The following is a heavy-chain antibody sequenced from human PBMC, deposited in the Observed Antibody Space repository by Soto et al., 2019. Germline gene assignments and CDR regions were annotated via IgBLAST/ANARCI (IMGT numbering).Heavy chain of an antibody. Sequence: EVQLLESGGGLVQPGGSLRLSCAASGFTFSSYAMSWVRQAPGKGLEWVSAISGSGGSTFYADSMKGRFPISRDNSKNTLYMQTNNLRSEDTAVYYCAKGRSYMDIVTVPAARIRADYWGQGTLVTVPS. J-gene: IGHJ4*02. D-gene: IGHD2-2*03. CDR1: GFTFSSYA. V-gene: IGHV3-23*01. CDR2: ISGSGGST. CDR3: AKGRSYMDIVTVPAARIRADY.